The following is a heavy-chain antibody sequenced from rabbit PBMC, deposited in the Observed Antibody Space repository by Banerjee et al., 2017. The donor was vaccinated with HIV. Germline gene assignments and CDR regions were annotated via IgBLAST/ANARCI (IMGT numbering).Heavy chain of an antibody. V-gene: IGHV1S40*01. CDR3: ARDTVDGYAGYDL. D-gene: IGHD7-1*01. Sequence: QSLEESGGDLVKPGASLTLTCTASGFSFSSRYYMCWVRQAPGKGLEWIACIYTISGGSTYYATWAKGRFTISKTSSTTVTLQMTSLTAADTATYFCARDTVDGYAGYDLWGPGTLVTVS. CDR1: GFSFSSRYY. CDR2: IYTISGGST. J-gene: IGHJ4*01.